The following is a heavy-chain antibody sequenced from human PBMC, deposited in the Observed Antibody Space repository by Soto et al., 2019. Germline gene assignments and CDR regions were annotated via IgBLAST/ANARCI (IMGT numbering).Heavy chain of an antibody. CDR1: GFTFSSYA. CDR3: ARGGHTSMVTEFDY. J-gene: IGHJ4*02. D-gene: IGHD5-18*01. CDR2: ISGSGGSSA. V-gene: IGHV3-23*01. Sequence: GGSLILSCAASGFTFSSYAMSWVRQAPGKGLEWVSAISGSGGSSASYADSVKGRFTISRDSAKNTLYLQVNSLRAEDTAVYYCARGGHTSMVTEFDYWGQGTLVTVSS.